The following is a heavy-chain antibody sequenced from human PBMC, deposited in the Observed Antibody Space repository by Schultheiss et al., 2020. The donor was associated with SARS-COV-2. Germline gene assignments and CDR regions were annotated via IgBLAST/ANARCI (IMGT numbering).Heavy chain of an antibody. V-gene: IGHV4-59*05. CDR1: GVSISNFY. D-gene: IGHD2-2*01. J-gene: IGHJ5*02. CDR3: ARQGDEVGYCSSTSCSNWFDP. Sequence: SETLSLTCTVSGVSISNFYWTWIRQPPGEGLEWIGSIYYSGSTYYNPSLKSRVTISVDTSKNQFSLKLSSVTAADTAVYYCARQGDEVGYCSSTSCSNWFDPWGQGTLVTVSS. CDR2: IYYSGST.